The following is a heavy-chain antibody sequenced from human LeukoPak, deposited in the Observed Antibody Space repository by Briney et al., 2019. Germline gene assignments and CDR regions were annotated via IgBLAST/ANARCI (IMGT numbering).Heavy chain of an antibody. CDR3: ARGLGDYKPKNYFDY. Sequence: ASVKVSCKASGYTFTTYDINWVRQATEQGLEWMGWMNPKSGNTGYAQKFQGRVTITRNTSINTAYMELSSLKSDDTAVYYCARGLGDYKPKNYFDYWGQGTLVTVSS. J-gene: IGHJ4*02. D-gene: IGHD4-17*01. CDR1: GYTFTTYD. V-gene: IGHV1-8*03. CDR2: MNPKSGNT.